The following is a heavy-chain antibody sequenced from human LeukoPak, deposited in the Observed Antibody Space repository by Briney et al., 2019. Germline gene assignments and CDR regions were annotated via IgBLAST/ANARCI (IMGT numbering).Heavy chain of an antibody. CDR3: ARDLYDRDPIDAFDI. J-gene: IGHJ3*02. V-gene: IGHV1-2*02. CDR1: GYTFTSYA. Sequence: ASVKVSCKASGYTFTSYAMNWVRQAPGQGLEWMGWINPNSGGTNYAQKFQGRVTMTRDTSISTAYMELSRLIFGDTAVYYCARDLYDRDPIDAFDIWGQGTMVTVSS. D-gene: IGHD3-22*01. CDR2: INPNSGGT.